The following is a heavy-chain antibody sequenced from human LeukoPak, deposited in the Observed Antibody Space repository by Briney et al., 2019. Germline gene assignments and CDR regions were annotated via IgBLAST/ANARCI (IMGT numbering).Heavy chain of an antibody. CDR2: ISGSGGST. V-gene: IGHV3-23*01. J-gene: IGHJ5*02. CDR3: AKLLLWFGGDP. Sequence: GGSLRLSCATSGFTFSSYAMSWVRQAPGKGLELVSAISGSGGSTYYADSVKGRFTISRDNSKNTLYLQMNSLRAEDTAVYYCAKLLLWFGGDPWGQGTLVTVSS. D-gene: IGHD3-10*01. CDR1: GFTFSSYA.